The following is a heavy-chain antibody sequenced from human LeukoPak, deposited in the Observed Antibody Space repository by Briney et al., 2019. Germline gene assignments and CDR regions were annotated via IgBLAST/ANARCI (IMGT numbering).Heavy chain of an antibody. CDR2: ISSSSSYI. V-gene: IGHV3-21*04. Sequence: GGSLRLSGAASGFTFSSYSMNWARQAPGKGLEWVSTISSSSSYIYYADSVKGRFTISRDNSKNTLYLQMNSLRAEDTAVYYCARLGPTEIGAFDIWGQGTMVTVSS. CDR3: ARLGPTEIGAFDI. CDR1: GFTFSSYS. J-gene: IGHJ3*02. D-gene: IGHD5-24*01.